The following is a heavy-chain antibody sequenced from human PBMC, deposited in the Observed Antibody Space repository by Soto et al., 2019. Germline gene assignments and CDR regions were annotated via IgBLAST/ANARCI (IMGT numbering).Heavy chain of an antibody. CDR2: IYFTGSS. J-gene: IGHJ3*02. V-gene: IGHV4-30-4*01. CDR1: GGSFSSDHYC. Sequence: QVQLQESGPRLLKPSQTLSLTCTVSGGSFSSDHYCWNWIRQPPGKGLEWIGYIYFTGSSYSNPSLNSRVTISLARSKNQFSLTLTSVTAADTAVYYCARSGYIYGANAFDIWAQGTMVTVSS. D-gene: IGHD5-18*01. CDR3: ARSGYIYGANAFDI.